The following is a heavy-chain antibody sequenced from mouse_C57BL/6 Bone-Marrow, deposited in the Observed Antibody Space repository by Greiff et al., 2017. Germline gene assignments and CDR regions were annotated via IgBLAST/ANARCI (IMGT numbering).Heavy chain of an antibody. Sequence: EVKLQESGPGLVQPSPSLPLTCSVTGYSITSCSYWNWFRQFPGNKLEWMGYISYDGSNNYNPSLKNRISITRDSSKNQFFLKLNSVTTEDTATYYCARDESYYDYCYWYIDVWGTEATVAVSS. CDR2: ISYDGSN. CDR3: ARDESYYDYCYWYIDV. J-gene: IGHJ1*03. D-gene: IGHD2-4*01. CDR1: GYSITSCSY. V-gene: IGHV3-6*01.